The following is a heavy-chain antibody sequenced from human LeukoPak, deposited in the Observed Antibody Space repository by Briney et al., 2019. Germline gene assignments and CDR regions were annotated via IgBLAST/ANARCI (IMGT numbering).Heavy chain of an antibody. CDR3: ARGPKVSYYYYYMDV. CDR2: IYYSAST. J-gene: IGHJ6*03. Sequence: SETLSLTCAVSGGYISSSNWRSWVRQPPGKGLDRTGYIYYSASTNYNPSLESRVTISIDTSKSQFSPKLNSVTAADTAVYYCARGPKVSYYYYYMDVWDKGTTVTVSS. V-gene: IGHV4-4*02. CDR1: GGYISSSNW.